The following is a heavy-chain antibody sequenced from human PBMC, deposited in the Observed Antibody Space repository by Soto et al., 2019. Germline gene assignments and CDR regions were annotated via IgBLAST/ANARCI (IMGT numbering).Heavy chain of an antibody. CDR1: GFTFSSYA. D-gene: IGHD4-17*01. CDR3: AKANGDYTWYFDL. V-gene: IGHV3-23*01. Sequence: EVQLLESGGGLVQPGGSLRLSCAASGFTFSSYAMSWVRQAPGKGLEWVSAISGSGGSTYYADSVKGRFTISRDNSKNTLYLQMNSLRAEDTAVYYFAKANGDYTWYFDLWGRGTLVTVSS. J-gene: IGHJ2*01. CDR2: ISGSGGST.